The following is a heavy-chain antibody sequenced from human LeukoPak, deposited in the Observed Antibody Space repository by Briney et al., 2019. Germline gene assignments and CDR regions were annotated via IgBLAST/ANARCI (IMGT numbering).Heavy chain of an antibody. CDR2: ISGSGFAI. CDR3: AREGDVHNWNDGYYFDH. J-gene: IGHJ4*02. V-gene: IGHV3-48*03. D-gene: IGHD1-20*01. CDR1: GFTFSSYE. Sequence: HSGGSLRLSCAASGFTFSSYETTWVRQAPGKWLEWLSYISGSGFAIYYADSVKGRFTISRDNAKNSRYLQMSSLRAEDTAVYYCAREGDVHNWNDGYYFDHWGQGTLVTVSS.